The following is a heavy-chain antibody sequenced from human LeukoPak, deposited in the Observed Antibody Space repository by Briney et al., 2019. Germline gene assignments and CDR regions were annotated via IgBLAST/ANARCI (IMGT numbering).Heavy chain of an antibody. Sequence: PSETLSLTCTVYGGSISDTDYYWGWMRQSPGKGLEWIGSISYSGTTYYNPSLKSGVTLSADRSKNQFSLKLYSVTAADTAVYYCARGASWVWYFDLWGRGTLVTVSS. D-gene: IGHD3-16*01. J-gene: IGHJ2*01. CDR3: ARGASWVWYFDL. CDR1: GGSISDTDYY. V-gene: IGHV4-39*01. CDR2: ISYSGTT.